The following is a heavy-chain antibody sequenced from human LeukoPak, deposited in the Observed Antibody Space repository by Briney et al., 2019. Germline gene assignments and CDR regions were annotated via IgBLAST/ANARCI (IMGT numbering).Heavy chain of an antibody. CDR2: IKTKTDGGTT. J-gene: IGHJ5*02. V-gene: IGHV3-15*01. CDR1: GGSISSYY. D-gene: IGHD1-26*01. CDR3: TILLS. Sequence: ETLSLTCTVSGGSISSYYWSWVRQAPGKGLEWVGRIKTKTDGGTTDYAAPVKGRFTISRDDSKNTLYLQMNSLKTEDTAVYYCTILLSWGQGTLVTVSS.